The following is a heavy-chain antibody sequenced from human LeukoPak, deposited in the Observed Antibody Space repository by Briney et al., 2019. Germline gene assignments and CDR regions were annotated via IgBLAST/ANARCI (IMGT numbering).Heavy chain of an antibody. D-gene: IGHD7-27*01. V-gene: IGHV4-31*03. Sequence: SETLTLTCTVSGGTISSGGYYWSWIRQHPGKGLEWIGYIDDSGSTYYNPSLQSRVTISIATSKNQFSLKLSAVTAADPAIYYCARELPATGAVWSQGTPATVSS. J-gene: IGHJ4*02. CDR3: ARELPATGAV. CDR2: IDDSGST. CDR1: GGTISSGGYY.